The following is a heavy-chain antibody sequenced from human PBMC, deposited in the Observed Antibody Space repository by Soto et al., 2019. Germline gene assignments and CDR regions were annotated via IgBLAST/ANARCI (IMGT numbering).Heavy chain of an antibody. D-gene: IGHD4-17*01. CDR3: AKDAANLSGEEYYYYYYMDV. Sequence: QVQLVESGGGVVQPGRSLRLSCAASGFTFSSYGMHWVRQAPGKGLEWVAVISYDGSNKYYADSVKGRFTISRDNSKNSLYLQMNSLRAEDMAVYYCAKDAANLSGEEYYYYYYMDVWGKGTTVTVSS. V-gene: IGHV3-30*18. CDR2: ISYDGSNK. CDR1: GFTFSSYG. J-gene: IGHJ6*03.